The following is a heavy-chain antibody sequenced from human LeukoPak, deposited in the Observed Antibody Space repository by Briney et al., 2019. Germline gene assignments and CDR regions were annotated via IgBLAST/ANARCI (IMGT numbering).Heavy chain of an antibody. CDR2: IYYSGST. V-gene: IGHV4-59*01. CDR1: GCSISSYY. Sequence: PSETLSLTCTVSGCSISSYYWSWIRQPPGKGLEWIGYIYYSGSTNYNPSLKSRVTISVDTSKNQFSLKLSSVTAADTAVYYCARGDYGDHNYYYYGMDVWGQGTTVTVSS. D-gene: IGHD4-17*01. CDR3: ARGDYGDHNYYYYGMDV. J-gene: IGHJ6*02.